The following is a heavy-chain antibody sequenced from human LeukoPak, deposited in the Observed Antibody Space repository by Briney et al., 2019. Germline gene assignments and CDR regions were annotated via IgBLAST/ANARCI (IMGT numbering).Heavy chain of an antibody. Sequence: GGSLRLSCAASGFTFSSYAMSWVRQAPGKGLEWVSAISGSGGSTYYADSVKGRFTISRDNSKNTLYLQMNSLRAEDTAVYYCAKLYYYDGSPGGIDYWGQGTLVTVSS. D-gene: IGHD3-22*01. J-gene: IGHJ4*02. CDR1: GFTFSSYA. CDR2: ISGSGGST. CDR3: AKLYYYDGSPGGIDY. V-gene: IGHV3-23*01.